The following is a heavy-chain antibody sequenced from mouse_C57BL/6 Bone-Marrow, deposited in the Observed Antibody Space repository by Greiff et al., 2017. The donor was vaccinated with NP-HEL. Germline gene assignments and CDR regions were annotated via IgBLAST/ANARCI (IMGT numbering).Heavy chain of an antibody. D-gene: IGHD1-1*02. Sequence: QVQLQQSGAELARPGASVKLSCKASGYTFTSYGISWVKQRTGQGLEWIGEIYPRSGNTYYNEKFKGKATLTADKSSSTAYMELRRLTSEDSAVYFCGGDPYYDPYFDYWGQGTTLTVSS. V-gene: IGHV1-81*01. CDR2: IYPRSGNT. J-gene: IGHJ2*01. CDR3: GGDPYYDPYFDY. CDR1: GYTFTSYG.